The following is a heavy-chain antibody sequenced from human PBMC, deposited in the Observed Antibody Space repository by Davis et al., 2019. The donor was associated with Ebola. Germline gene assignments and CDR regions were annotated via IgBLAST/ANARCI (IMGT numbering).Heavy chain of an antibody. CDR2: ISYDGSNK. V-gene: IGHV3-30-3*01. J-gene: IGHJ4*02. Sequence: GESLKISCAASGFTFSSYAMHWVRQAPGKGLEWVAVISYDGSNKYYADSVKGRFTISRDNSKNTLYLQMNSLRAEDTAVYYCAKGQWEHDYWGQGTLVSVS. D-gene: IGHD1-26*01. CDR1: GFTFSSYA. CDR3: AKGQWEHDY.